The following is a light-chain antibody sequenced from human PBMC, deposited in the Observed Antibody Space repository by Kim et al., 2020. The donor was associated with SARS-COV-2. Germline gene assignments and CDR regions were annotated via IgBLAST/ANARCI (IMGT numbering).Light chain of an antibody. CDR1: SSDIGARKW. J-gene: IGLJ1*01. V-gene: IGLV2-14*03. Sequence: QSALTQPASVSGSPGQSITISCIGTSSDIGARKWVAWYQQRPGKVPKLIIFDVSNRPSGISSRFSGSQSGSTASLTISGLQAEDEGDYYCSSYSTKNPFYVFGTGTKVT. CDR2: DVS. CDR3: SSYSTKNPFYV.